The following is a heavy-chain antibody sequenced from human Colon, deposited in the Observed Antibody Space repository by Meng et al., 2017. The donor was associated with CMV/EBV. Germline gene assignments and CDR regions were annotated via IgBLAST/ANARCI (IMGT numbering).Heavy chain of an antibody. V-gene: IGHV3-9*01. CDR3: VKGLVYDRSGYFDY. D-gene: IGHD3-22*01. CDR1: GFKFNDYA. J-gene: IGHJ4*02. Sequence: LRLSCAASGFKFNDYAMHWVRQAPGKGLEWVSGISWNSAIKRYADSVKGRFTISRDNGKNSLYLQMNSLRAEDTALYYCVKGLVYDRSGYFDYWGQGTLVTVSS. CDR2: ISWNSAIK.